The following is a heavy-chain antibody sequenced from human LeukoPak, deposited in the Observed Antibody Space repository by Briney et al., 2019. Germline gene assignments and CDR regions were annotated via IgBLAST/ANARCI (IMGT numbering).Heavy chain of an antibody. D-gene: IGHD3-22*01. CDR1: GYTFTSYG. CDR3: ARAFPYDSSGYYPDFDY. Sequence: GASVKVSCKASGYTFTSYGISWVRQAPGQGLEWMGRIIPILGIANYAQKFQGRVTITADKSTSTAYMELSSLRSEDTAVYYCARAFPYDSSGYYPDFDYWGQGTLVTVSS. CDR2: IIPILGIA. J-gene: IGHJ4*02. V-gene: IGHV1-69*04.